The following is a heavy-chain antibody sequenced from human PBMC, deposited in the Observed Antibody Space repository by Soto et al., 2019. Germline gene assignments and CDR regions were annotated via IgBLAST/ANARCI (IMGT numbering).Heavy chain of an antibody. CDR3: AKDMVPYYYDSSGPQDFDY. CDR2: ISGSGGST. V-gene: IGHV3-23*01. CDR1: GFTFSSYA. Sequence: PGGSLRLSCAASGFTFSSYAMSWVRQAPGKGLEWVSAISGSGGSTYYADSVKGRFTISRDNSKNTLYLQMNSLRAEDTAVYYCAKDMVPYYYDSSGPQDFDYWGQGTLVTVSS. D-gene: IGHD3-22*01. J-gene: IGHJ4*02.